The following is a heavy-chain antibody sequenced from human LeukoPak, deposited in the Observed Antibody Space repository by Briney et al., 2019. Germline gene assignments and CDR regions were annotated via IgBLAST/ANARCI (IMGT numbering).Heavy chain of an antibody. J-gene: IGHJ4*02. Sequence: SETLSLTCEVHGGSFTYYWSWIRQPPGKGLEWIGEINHRGSTNYNPSLKSRVSISVDTPNNQFSLNLSSVTAADTAVYYCARGSAYYYDTSGPRFYYDYWGQGILVAISS. CDR3: ARGSAYYYDTSGPRFYYDY. V-gene: IGHV4-34*01. D-gene: IGHD3-22*01. CDR1: GGSFTYY. CDR2: INHRGST.